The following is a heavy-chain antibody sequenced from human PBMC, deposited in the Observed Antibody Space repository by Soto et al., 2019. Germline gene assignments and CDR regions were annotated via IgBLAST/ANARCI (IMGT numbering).Heavy chain of an antibody. Sequence: QVQLQESGPGLVRPSQTLSLTCTLSAGSISPINYYWSWIRQPPEKGLEWIGYISYSGSTFYHSSIKSRVTISLDTSKKKFSLKLTSVTAADTAVYYCARSAQWDGFDPWGQGTMVTGSS. J-gene: IGHJ3*01. CDR1: AGSISPINYY. D-gene: IGHD2-8*01. CDR3: ARSAQWDGFDP. V-gene: IGHV4-31*03. CDR2: ISYSGST.